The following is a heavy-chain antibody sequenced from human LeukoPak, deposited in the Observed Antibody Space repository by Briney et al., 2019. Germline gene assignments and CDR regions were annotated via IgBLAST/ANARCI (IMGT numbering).Heavy chain of an antibody. Sequence: GGSLRLSCEGSGFTFNNYWMTWVRQAPGKGLEWVANIKTDGSEKHYADSVEGRFTISRDNAKNSLYLQMNSLSAEDTAVYYCARDLDTYVILTAYDTFDIWGQGTMVTVSS. CDR3: ARDLDTYVILTAYDTFDI. CDR1: GFTFNNYW. J-gene: IGHJ3*02. CDR2: IKTDGSEK. D-gene: IGHD2-21*02. V-gene: IGHV3-7*01.